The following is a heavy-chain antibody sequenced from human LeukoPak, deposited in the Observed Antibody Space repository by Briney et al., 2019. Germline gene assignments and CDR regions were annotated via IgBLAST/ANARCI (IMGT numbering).Heavy chain of an antibody. CDR2: ISSSSSYI. CDR3: ATTLFCSSTSCPKTDY. Sequence: GGSLRLSCAASGFTFSSYSMNWVRQAPGKGLEWVSSISSSSSYIYYADSVKGRFTISRDNTKTSLYLQMNSLRAEDTAVYYCATTLFCSSTSCPKTDYWGQGPLVTVSS. CDR1: GFTFSSYS. J-gene: IGHJ4*02. V-gene: IGHV3-21*01. D-gene: IGHD2-2*01.